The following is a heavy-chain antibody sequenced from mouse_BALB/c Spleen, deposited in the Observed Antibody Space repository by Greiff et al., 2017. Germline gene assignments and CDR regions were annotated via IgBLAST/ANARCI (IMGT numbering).Heavy chain of an antibody. V-gene: IGHV14-3*02. J-gene: IGHJ4*01. CDR1: GFNIKDTY. Sequence: VQLQQPGAELVKPGASVKLSCTASGFNIKDTYMHWVKQRPEQGLEWIGRIDPANGNTKYDPKFQGKATITADTSSNTAYLQLSSLTSEDTAVYYCARRRYYDYERGAMDYWGQGTSVTVSS. CDR2: IDPANGNT. D-gene: IGHD2-4*01. CDR3: ARRRYYDYERGAMDY.